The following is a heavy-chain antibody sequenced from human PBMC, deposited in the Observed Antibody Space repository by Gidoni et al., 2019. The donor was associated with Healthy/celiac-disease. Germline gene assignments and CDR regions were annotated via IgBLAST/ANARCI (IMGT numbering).Heavy chain of an antibody. CDR1: GFTFRSYS. CDR2: ISSSSSTI. Sequence: EVQLVESGGGLVQPGGSLRLSCAASGFTFRSYSMNGVRQAPGKGLEWFSYISSSSSTIYYADSVKGRFTISRDNAKNSLYLQMNSLRDEDTAVYYCARDHVGPFDYWGQGTLVTVSS. V-gene: IGHV3-48*02. J-gene: IGHJ4*02. CDR3: ARDHVGPFDY.